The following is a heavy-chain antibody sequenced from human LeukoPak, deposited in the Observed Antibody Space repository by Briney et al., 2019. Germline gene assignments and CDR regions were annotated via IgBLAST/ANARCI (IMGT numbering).Heavy chain of an antibody. CDR3: ARRMDIVATMTFDY. Sequence: GGSLRLSCAASGFTFSRNWMHWVRQAPGKGLEWVSYISSSGSTIYYADSVKGRFTISRDNAKNSLYLQMNSLRAEDTAVYYCARRMDIVATMTFDYWGQGSLVTVSS. CDR1: GFTFSRNW. D-gene: IGHD5-12*01. CDR2: ISSSGSTI. J-gene: IGHJ4*02. V-gene: IGHV3-48*03.